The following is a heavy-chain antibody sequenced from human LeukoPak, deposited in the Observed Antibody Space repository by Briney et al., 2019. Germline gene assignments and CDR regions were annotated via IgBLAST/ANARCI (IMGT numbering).Heavy chain of an antibody. Sequence: SETLSLTCAVYGGSFSGYYWSWIRQPPGKGLEWIGEINHSGSTNYNPSLKSRDTISVDTSKNQFSLKLSSVTAADTAVYYCARGGLSNGIVVVVAATLFDYWGQGTLVTVSS. J-gene: IGHJ4*02. CDR2: INHSGST. CDR1: GGSFSGYY. V-gene: IGHV4-34*01. D-gene: IGHD2-15*01. CDR3: ARGGLSNGIVVVVAATLFDY.